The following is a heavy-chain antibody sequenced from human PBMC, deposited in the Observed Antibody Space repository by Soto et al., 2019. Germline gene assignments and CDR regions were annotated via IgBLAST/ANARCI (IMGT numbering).Heavy chain of an antibody. Sequence: ESLTISYTDSGYSFTSYWIALVRQMPGRGLEWMGILYPGDPGTRYSPSFQGQVTISADKSIRTAYLQWSSLKASDSAIYYCARGSFRADFDIWGQGTMVTVSS. V-gene: IGHV5-51*01. D-gene: IGHD3-10*01. CDR3: ARGSFRADFDI. J-gene: IGHJ3*02. CDR2: LYPGDPGT. CDR1: GYSFTSYW.